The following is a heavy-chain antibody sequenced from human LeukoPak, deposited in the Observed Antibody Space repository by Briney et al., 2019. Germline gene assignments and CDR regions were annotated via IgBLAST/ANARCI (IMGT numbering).Heavy chain of an antibody. V-gene: IGHV3-23*01. CDR1: GFTFSTYA. CDR3: AKGGAGYCSSTSCLYNFDY. CDR2: ISRSGDST. Sequence: GVSLRLSCAASGFTFSTYAMNWVRQAPGKGLEWVSTISRSGDSTYYADSVKGRFTISRDNSKNTLLLQMNSLRAEDTAVYYCAKGGAGYCSSTSCLYNFDYWGQGTLVTVS. D-gene: IGHD2-2*01. J-gene: IGHJ4*02.